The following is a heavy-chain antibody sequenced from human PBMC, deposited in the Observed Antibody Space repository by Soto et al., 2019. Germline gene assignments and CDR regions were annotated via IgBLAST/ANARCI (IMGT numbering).Heavy chain of an antibody. CDR2: IYYSGST. CDR3: ARGRNWFDH. J-gene: IGHJ5*02. V-gene: IGHV4-39*01. Sequence: XETLSLTCTVSGCSISSSSYYWGWIRQPPGKGLEWIGSIYYSGSTYYNPSLKSRVTISVDTSKNQFSLKLSSVTAADTAVYYCARGRNWFDHWGQGTLVTVSS. CDR1: GCSISSSSYY.